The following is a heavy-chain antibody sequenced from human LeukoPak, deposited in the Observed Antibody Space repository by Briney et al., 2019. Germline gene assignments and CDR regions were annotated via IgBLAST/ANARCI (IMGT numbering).Heavy chain of an antibody. Sequence: ASVKVSCKASGYTFTSYYMHWVRQAPGQGLEWMGIINPSGGSTSYAQKFQGRVTMTRDTSTSTVYMELSSLRFEDTAVYYCAREAPDYYDSSGPHLDYWGQGTLVTVSS. CDR2: INPSGGST. J-gene: IGHJ4*02. V-gene: IGHV1-46*01. CDR3: AREAPDYYDSSGPHLDY. D-gene: IGHD3-22*01. CDR1: GYTFTSYY.